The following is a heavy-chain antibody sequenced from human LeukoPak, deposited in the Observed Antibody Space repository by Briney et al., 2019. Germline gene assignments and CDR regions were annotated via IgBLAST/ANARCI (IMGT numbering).Heavy chain of an antibody. CDR1: GFTFSSYN. CDR2: ISSSSTI. Sequence: GGSLRLSCAASGFTFSSYNMNWVRQAPGKGLEWLSYISSSSTIYYADSVKGRFTISRDNAKKSLYLQMNSLRAEDTAVYYCARDRDSGSHKIAYWGQGTLVTVSS. J-gene: IGHJ4*02. V-gene: IGHV3-69-1*01. D-gene: IGHD1-26*01. CDR3: ARDRDSGSHKIAY.